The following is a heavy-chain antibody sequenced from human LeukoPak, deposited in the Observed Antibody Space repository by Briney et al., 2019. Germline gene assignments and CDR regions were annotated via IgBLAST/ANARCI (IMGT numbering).Heavy chain of an antibody. CDR2: INNSGGST. D-gene: IGHD6-19*01. CDR3: AKVSGWTYYYYYMDV. J-gene: IGHJ6*03. Sequence: GSLRLSCAASGFTFSSYAMSWVRQAPGRGLEWVSAINNSGGSTDYADPVKGRFTISRDNSKNTLYLQMNSLRAEDTAVYYCAKVSGWTYYYYYMDVWGKGTTVTVSS. CDR1: GFTFSSYA. V-gene: IGHV3-23*05.